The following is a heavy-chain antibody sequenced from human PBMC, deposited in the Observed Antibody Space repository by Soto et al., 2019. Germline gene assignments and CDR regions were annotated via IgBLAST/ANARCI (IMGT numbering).Heavy chain of an antibody. CDR2: ILHDGSNK. CDR3: ARGGVGKGP. D-gene: IGHD1-26*01. V-gene: IGHV3-30*01. CDR1: GFTFDSYA. Sequence: QVQLVESGGGVVQPGRSLRLSCAASGFTFDSYAMHWVRQAPGKGLEWVAAILHDGSNKYYADSVKGRFTVARDNSKNTLYLQINSLRAEDTAVYYCARGGVGKGPWGQGTLVTVSS. J-gene: IGHJ5*02.